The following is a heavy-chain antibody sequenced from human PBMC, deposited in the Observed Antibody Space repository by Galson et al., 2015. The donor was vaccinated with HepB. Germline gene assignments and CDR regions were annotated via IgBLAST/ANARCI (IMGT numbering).Heavy chain of an antibody. Sequence: TLSLTCAVYGGSFSGYYWSWIRQPPGKGLEWIGEINHSGSTNYNPSLKSRVTISVDTSKNQFSLKLSSVTAADTAVYYCARGWGPGTTPGGAFDIWGQGTMVTVSS. CDR2: INHSGST. J-gene: IGHJ3*02. CDR1: GGSFSGYY. V-gene: IGHV4-34*01. D-gene: IGHD1-1*01. CDR3: ARGWGPGTTPGGAFDI.